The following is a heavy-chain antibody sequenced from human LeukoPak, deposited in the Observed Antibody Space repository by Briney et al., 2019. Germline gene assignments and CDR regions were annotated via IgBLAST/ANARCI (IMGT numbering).Heavy chain of an antibody. V-gene: IGHV3-7*01. CDR3: ARGGAYYYDSSGYYETYYFDY. CDR2: IKQDGSEK. J-gene: IGHJ4*02. D-gene: IGHD3-22*01. Sequence: GGSLRLSCAASGFTFSSYWMSWVRQGPGKGLEWVANIKQDGSEKYYVDSVKGGFSISRDNAKNSLYLPMNSLRAEDTAVYYRARGGAYYYDSSGYYETYYFDYWGQGTLVTVSS. CDR1: GFTFSSYW.